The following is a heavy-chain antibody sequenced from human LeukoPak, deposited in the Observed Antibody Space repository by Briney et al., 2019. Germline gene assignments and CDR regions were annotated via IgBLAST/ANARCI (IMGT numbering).Heavy chain of an antibody. V-gene: IGHV7-4-1*02. CDR1: GGTFSSYA. Sequence: ASVKVSCKASGGTFSSYAISWVRQAPGQGLEWMGWINTNTGNPTYAQGFTGRFVFSLDTSVSTAYLQISSLKAEDTAVYYCASPGVVLLWFGELLLWGQGTLVTVSS. CDR2: INTNTGNP. CDR3: ASPGVVLLWFGELLL. D-gene: IGHD3-10*01. J-gene: IGHJ4*02.